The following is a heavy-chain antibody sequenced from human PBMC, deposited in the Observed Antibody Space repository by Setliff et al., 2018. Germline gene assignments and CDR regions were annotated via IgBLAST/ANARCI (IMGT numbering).Heavy chain of an antibody. V-gene: IGHV4-39*01. CDR1: GGSISTRNYY. CDR2: IHSGGGT. J-gene: IGHJ4*02. D-gene: IGHD3-3*01. Sequence: SETLSLTCSVSGGSISTRNYYWGWIRQPPGKGLEWIGHIHSGGGTYYDPSLKSRLTISKDTSKNQFSLNLSSVTATDTAVYYCVRRRTGPGGVFDYWGQGTLVTVSS. CDR3: VRRRTGPGGVFDY.